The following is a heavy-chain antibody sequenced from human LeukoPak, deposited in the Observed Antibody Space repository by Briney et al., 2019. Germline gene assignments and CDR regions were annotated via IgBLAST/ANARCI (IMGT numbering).Heavy chain of an antibody. CDR3: ARVNYYYDTTGYNYPYYFDS. V-gene: IGHV4-59*01. CDR1: GDSFNDYY. Sequence: SETLSLTCSVSGDSFNDYYWSWIRQPPGKGLEWIGYIFNSGTTNFNPSLKSRVAMSVDTSKNQFSLRLSSVTAADTAVYFCARVNYYYDTTGYNYPYYFDSWGQGTLVTVSS. D-gene: IGHD3-22*01. J-gene: IGHJ4*02. CDR2: IFNSGTT.